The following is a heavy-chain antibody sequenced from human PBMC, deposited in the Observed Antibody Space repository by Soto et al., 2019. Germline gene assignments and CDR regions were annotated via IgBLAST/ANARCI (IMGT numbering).Heavy chain of an antibody. J-gene: IGHJ4*02. V-gene: IGHV3-23*04. CDR3: AKGLSDEARFDY. Sequence: VQLVGSGGGLVQPGGSLRLSCAASGLAFSTFAMSWVRQAPGKGLEWVSAISASGAVTYYADSVRGRFSISRDNSKNTLFLQMSSLRGEDTAVYYCAKGLSDEARFDYWGQGILVTVSS. CDR1: GLAFSTFA. CDR2: ISASGAVT.